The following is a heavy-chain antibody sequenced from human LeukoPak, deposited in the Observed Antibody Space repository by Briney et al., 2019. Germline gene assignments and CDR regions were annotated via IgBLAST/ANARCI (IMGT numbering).Heavy chain of an antibody. D-gene: IGHD3-10*01. Sequence: GEPLRISCKASGFTFTNYWIGWVRQMPGKGLECVGIIFPGDSDIRYSPSFQGQVTISADKSISTAYLQWSSLKASDTAMYYCARLVTMVRGVIINGWFDPWGQGTLVTVSS. CDR3: ARLVTMVRGVIINGWFDP. CDR2: IFPGDSDI. J-gene: IGHJ5*02. V-gene: IGHV5-51*01. CDR1: GFTFTNYW.